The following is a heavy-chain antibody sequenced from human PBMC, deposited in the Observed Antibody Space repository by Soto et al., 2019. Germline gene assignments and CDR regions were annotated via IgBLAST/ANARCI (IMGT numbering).Heavy chain of an antibody. Sequence: QVQLVESGGGLVKPGGSLRLSCAASGFTFSDFHMSWIRQAPGKGLEWISYIYRGGSTVYYADSVKGRFTISRENAKNSLYLQMNSLRVEDTALYYCAKRIVGTTGHAFDVWGQGTTVTVSS. CDR3: AKRIVGTTGHAFDV. D-gene: IGHD1-26*01. V-gene: IGHV3-11*01. J-gene: IGHJ6*02. CDR2: IYRGGSTV. CDR1: GFTFSDFH.